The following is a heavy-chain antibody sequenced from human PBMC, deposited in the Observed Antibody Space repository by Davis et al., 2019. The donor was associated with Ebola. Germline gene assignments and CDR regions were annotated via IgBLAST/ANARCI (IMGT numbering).Heavy chain of an antibody. Sequence: PGGSLRLSCTDSVITFSSYAMTWVRQAPGKGLEWVAVISYDGSNKYYADSVKGRFTISRDNSKNTLYLQMNSLRAEDTAVYYCAAPGIGGQGTLVTVSS. CDR2: ISYDGSNK. J-gene: IGHJ4*02. D-gene: IGHD6-13*01. V-gene: IGHV3-30-3*01. CDR1: VITFSSYA. CDR3: AAPGI.